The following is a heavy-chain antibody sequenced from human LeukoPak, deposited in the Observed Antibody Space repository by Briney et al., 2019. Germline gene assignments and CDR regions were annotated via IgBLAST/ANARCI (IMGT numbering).Heavy chain of an antibody. J-gene: IGHJ5*02. CDR3: AKGVIAATGGLFDP. CDR2: ISGSGGST. Sequence: GGSLRLSCAASGFTFSSYAMSWVRQAPGKGLEWVSAISGSGGSTYYADSVKGRFTISRDNAKNSLYLQMNSLRAEDTALYYCAKGVIAATGGLFDPWGQGTLVTVSS. V-gene: IGHV3-23*01. CDR1: GFTFSSYA. D-gene: IGHD6-13*01.